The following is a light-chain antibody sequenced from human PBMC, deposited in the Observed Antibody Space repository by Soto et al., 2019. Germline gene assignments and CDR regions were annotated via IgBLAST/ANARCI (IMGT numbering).Light chain of an antibody. CDR1: SSNIGSKS. Sequence: QAVVTQPPSVSGTPGQTVTISCSGSSSNIGSKSVQWYQQLPETAPKLLIYSNNQRPSGVPDRFSGSKAGTSASLAIGGLQSEDEAHYYCGAWDDTLNVLVFGGGTKLAVL. J-gene: IGLJ2*01. CDR2: SNN. CDR3: GAWDDTLNVLV. V-gene: IGLV1-44*01.